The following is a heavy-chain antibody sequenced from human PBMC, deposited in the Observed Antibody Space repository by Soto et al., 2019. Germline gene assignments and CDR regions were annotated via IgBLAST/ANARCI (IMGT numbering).Heavy chain of an antibody. CDR1: GGSISSGGYS. CDR2: IYHSGST. D-gene: IGHD2-21*02. V-gene: IGHV4-30-2*01. CDR3: ARGAYCGGDCYDAFDI. Sequence: SETLSLTCAVSGGSISSGGYSWSWIRQPPGKGLEWIGYIYHSGSTYYNPSLKSRVTISVDRSKNQFSLKLSSVTAADTAVYYCARGAYCGGDCYDAFDIWGQGTMVTVSS. J-gene: IGHJ3*02.